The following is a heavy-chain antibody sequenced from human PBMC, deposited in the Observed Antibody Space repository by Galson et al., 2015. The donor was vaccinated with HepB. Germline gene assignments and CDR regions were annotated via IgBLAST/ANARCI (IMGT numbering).Heavy chain of an antibody. Sequence: QSGAEVKKPGESLKISCKGSGYSFTSYWIGWVRQMPGKGLEWMGIIYPGDSDTRYSPSFQGQVTISADKSISTAFLQWSSLKASDTAMYYCARQQWPANGYWCFDFWGPGTLVTVSS. CDR2: IYPGDSDT. CDR1: GYSFTSYW. V-gene: IGHV5-51*01. CDR3: ARQQWPANGYWCFDF. J-gene: IGHJ2*01. D-gene: IGHD6-19*01.